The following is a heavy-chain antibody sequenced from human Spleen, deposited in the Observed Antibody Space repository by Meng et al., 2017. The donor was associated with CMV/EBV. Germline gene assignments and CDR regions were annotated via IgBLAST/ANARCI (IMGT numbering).Heavy chain of an antibody. D-gene: IGHD2-2*01. J-gene: IGHJ4*02. CDR2: IKQDGSEI. CDR1: GFTFTSFW. Sequence: GESLKISCAASGFTFTSFWMSWVRQAPGKGLEWVANIKQDGSEIYYVDSVKGRFTISRDNGKNSLYLQMNSLRAEDTAVYSCARVYCTSTSCFKPPDFWGQGTLVTVSS. V-gene: IGHV3-7*01. CDR3: ARVYCTSTSCFKPPDF.